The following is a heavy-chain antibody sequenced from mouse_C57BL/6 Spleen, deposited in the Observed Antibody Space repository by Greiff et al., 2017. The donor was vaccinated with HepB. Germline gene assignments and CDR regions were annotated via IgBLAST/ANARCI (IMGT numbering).Heavy chain of an antibody. CDR3: ARQGYDGLYYFDY. CDR1: GFTFSDYY. J-gene: IGHJ2*01. Sequence: EVQLVESGGGLVQPGGSLKLSCAASGFTFSDYYMYWVRQTPEKRLEWVAYISNGGGSTYYPDTVKGRFTISRDNAKNTLYLQMSRLKSEDTAMYYCARQGYDGLYYFDYWGQGTTLTVSS. CDR2: ISNGGGST. D-gene: IGHD2-3*01. V-gene: IGHV5-12*01.